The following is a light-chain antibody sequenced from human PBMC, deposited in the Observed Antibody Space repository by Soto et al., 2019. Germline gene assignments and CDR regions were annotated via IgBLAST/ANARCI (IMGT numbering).Light chain of an antibody. J-gene: IGKJ4*01. CDR1: QSVRSD. V-gene: IGKV3-15*01. CDR2: GAS. Sequence: EIVMTQSPATLSVSPGERVTLSCRASQSVRSDLAWYQHKPGQAPRLLIYGASTRDTGIPARFSGSGSETEFTLTISSLQSEDFAVYYCQQYKKWPFALTFGGGTKVEI. CDR3: QQYKKWPFALT.